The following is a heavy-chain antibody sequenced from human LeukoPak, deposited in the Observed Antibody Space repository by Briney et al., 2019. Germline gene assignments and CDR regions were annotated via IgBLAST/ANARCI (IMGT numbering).Heavy chain of an antibody. Sequence: PGGSLRLPCAASGFTFSDYYMSWIRQAPGKGLEWVSYISSSGSTIYYADSVKGRSTISRDNAKNSLYLQMNSLRAEDTAVYYCARQEPWDYFDYWGQGTLVTVSS. J-gene: IGHJ4*02. D-gene: IGHD1-26*01. CDR3: ARQEPWDYFDY. CDR2: ISSSGSTI. CDR1: GFTFSDYY. V-gene: IGHV3-11*01.